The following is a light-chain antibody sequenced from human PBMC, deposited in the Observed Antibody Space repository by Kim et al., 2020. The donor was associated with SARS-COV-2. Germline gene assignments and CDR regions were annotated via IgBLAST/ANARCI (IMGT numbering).Light chain of an antibody. J-gene: IGKJ2*01. V-gene: IGKV3-20*01. Sequence: EIVLTQSPGTLSLSPGERATLSCRASQSVSSSYLAWYQQKPGQAPRLLIYGASSGATGIPDRFSGSGSGTDFTLTISRLEPEDFAVYYCQQYGSSPYTFGQGTKLEI. CDR2: GAS. CDR1: QSVSSSY. CDR3: QQYGSSPYT.